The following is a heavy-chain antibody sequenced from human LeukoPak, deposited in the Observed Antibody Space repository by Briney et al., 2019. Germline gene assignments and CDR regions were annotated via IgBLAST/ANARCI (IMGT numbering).Heavy chain of an antibody. D-gene: IGHD3-3*01. J-gene: IGHJ4*02. CDR3: ARGNYDFWSGYPDY. V-gene: IGHV1-2*06. Sequence: ASVKVSCKASGYTFTGYYMHWVRRAPGQGLEWMGRINPNSGGTNYAQKFQGRVTMTRDTSISTAYMELSRLRSDDTAVYYCARGNYDFWSGYPDYWGQGTLVTVSS. CDR2: INPNSGGT. CDR1: GYTFTGYY.